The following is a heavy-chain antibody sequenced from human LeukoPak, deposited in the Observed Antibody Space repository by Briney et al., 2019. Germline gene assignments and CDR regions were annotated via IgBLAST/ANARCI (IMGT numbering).Heavy chain of an antibody. CDR3: ARGGVTYDILTGHWFDP. CDR2: ITGSGDII. D-gene: IGHD3-9*01. J-gene: IGHJ5*02. Sequence: GGSLRLSCAASGFTFSTYEMTWVRQAPGKGLEWVSFITGSGDIIYYADSVKGRFTISRDNAKNSLYLQMSRLRSDDTAVYYCARGGVTYDILTGHWFDPWGQGTLVTVSS. CDR1: GFTFSTYE. V-gene: IGHV3-48*03.